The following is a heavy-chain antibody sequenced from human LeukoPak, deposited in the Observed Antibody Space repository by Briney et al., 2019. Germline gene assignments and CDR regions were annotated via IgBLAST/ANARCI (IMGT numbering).Heavy chain of an antibody. V-gene: IGHV1-2*02. J-gene: IGHJ4*02. CDR3: ARPYSSGWYYFDY. Sequence: ASVKVSCKASGYTFTGYYMHWVRQAPGQGLEWMGWINPNSGGTNYAQKFQGRVTMTRDTSINTAYMELRRLRSDDTAVYYCARPYSSGWYYFDYWGQGTLVTVSS. D-gene: IGHD6-19*01. CDR2: INPNSGGT. CDR1: GYTFTGYY.